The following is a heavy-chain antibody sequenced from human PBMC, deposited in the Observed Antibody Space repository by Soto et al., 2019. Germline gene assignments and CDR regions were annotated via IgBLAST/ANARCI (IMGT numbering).Heavy chain of an antibody. CDR2: VFGHGGGP. V-gene: IGHV3-23*01. D-gene: IGHD2-21*01. CDR1: GFTFSSFV. Sequence: EVQLLESGGDLVQPGGSLRLSCAASGFTFSSFVMSWVRQAPGKGLEWVSRVFGHGGGPDYADSVKGRFTISRDNSKNTLFLQMSSLRVDDTAIYYCAKMRGMEVWDYSLDYWGQGTLVTVSS. CDR3: AKMRGMEVWDYSLDY. J-gene: IGHJ4*02.